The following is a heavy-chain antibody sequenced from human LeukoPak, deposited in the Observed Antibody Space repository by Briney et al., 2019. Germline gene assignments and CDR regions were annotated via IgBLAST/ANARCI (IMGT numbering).Heavy chain of an antibody. Sequence: GASVKVSCKASGYTFTGYYMHWVRQAPGQGLEWMGRINPNSGGTNYAQKFQGRVTMTRDTSISTAYMELSRLRSDDTAVYYCAREVAYSSGWYARIFGGNFDYWGQGTLVTVSS. CDR3: AREVAYSSGWYARIFGGNFDY. CDR1: GYTFTGYY. D-gene: IGHD6-19*01. CDR2: INPNSGGT. V-gene: IGHV1-2*06. J-gene: IGHJ4*02.